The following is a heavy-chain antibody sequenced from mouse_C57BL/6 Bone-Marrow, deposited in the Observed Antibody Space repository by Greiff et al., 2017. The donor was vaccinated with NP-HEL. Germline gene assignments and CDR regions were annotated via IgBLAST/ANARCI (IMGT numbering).Heavy chain of an antibody. CDR2: INPNNGGT. D-gene: IGHD1-1*01. J-gene: IGHJ1*03. CDR1: GYTFTDYN. Sequence: VQLKQSGPELVKPGASVKMSCKASGYTFTDYNMHWVKQSHGKSLEWIGYINPNNGGTSYNQKFKGKATLTVNKSSSTAYMELRSLTSEDSAVYYCARGTDYYGSSYWYFDVWGTGTTVTVSS. V-gene: IGHV1-22*01. CDR3: ARGTDYYGSSYWYFDV.